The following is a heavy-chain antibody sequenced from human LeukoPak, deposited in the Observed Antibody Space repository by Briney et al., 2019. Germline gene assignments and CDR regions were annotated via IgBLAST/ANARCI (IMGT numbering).Heavy chain of an antibody. CDR2: VKEDGSED. Sequence: GGSLRLSCAASGFTFSRAWMSWLRQAPGKGLEWVANVKEDGSEDYYADSVKGRFAISKDNAKNSLYLQMNSLRAEDTAMYYCARDADGYEDWGQGTLVTVSS. CDR3: ARDADGYED. CDR1: GFTFSRAW. D-gene: IGHD5-18*01. V-gene: IGHV3-7*01. J-gene: IGHJ4*02.